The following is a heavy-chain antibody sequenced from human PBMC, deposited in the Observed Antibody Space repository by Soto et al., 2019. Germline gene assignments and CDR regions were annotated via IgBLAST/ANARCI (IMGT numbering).Heavy chain of an antibody. CDR3: ARTMVRGVIDYYYYGMDV. CDR2: VIPIFGIA. V-gene: IGHV1-69*10. Sequence: ASVKVSCKASGGTFSSYAISWVRQAPGQGLEWMGGVIPIFGIANYAQKFQGRVTITADKSTSTAYMELSSLRSEDTAVYYCARTMVRGVIDYYYYGMDVWGQGTTVTVSS. CDR1: GGTFSSYA. J-gene: IGHJ6*02. D-gene: IGHD3-10*01.